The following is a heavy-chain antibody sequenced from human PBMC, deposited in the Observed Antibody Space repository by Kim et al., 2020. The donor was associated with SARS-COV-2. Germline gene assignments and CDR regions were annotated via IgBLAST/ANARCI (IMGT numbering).Heavy chain of an antibody. J-gene: IGHJ4*02. D-gene: IGHD2-15*01. CDR3: ARDRLGYCSGGSCYWGYFDC. V-gene: IGHV3-7*03. Sequence: GGSLRLSCAASGFTFSSYWMSWVRQAPGKGLEWVANIKQDGSEKYYVDSVKGRFTISRDNAKNSLYLQMNSLRAEDTAVYYCARDRLGYCSGGSCYWGYFDCWGQGTLVTVSS. CDR2: IKQDGSEK. CDR1: GFTFSSYW.